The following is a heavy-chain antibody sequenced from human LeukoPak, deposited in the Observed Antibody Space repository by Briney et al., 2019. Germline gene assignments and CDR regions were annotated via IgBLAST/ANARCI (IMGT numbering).Heavy chain of an antibody. D-gene: IGHD3-22*01. Sequence: GGSLRLSCAASRFTFSSYAMHWVRQAPSKGLEWVAVISYDGSNKYYADSVKGRFTISRDNSKNTLYLQMNSLRAEDTAVYYCAKVSSPYHYDSGGRNYYFDYWGQGTLVTVSS. CDR3: AKVSSPYHYDSGGRNYYFDY. CDR1: RFTFSSYA. J-gene: IGHJ4*02. V-gene: IGHV3-30-3*01. CDR2: ISYDGSNK.